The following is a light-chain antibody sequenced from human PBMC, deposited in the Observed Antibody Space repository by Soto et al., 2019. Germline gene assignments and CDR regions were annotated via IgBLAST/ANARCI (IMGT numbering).Light chain of an antibody. CDR3: QQYGSSLLT. CDR1: QSVSSSY. J-gene: IGKJ4*01. Sequence: EIVLTQSPGILSLSPGERGTLSCRARQSVSSSYLAWEQQKPGQAPRLLIYAASSRATGIPDRFSGSGSGTDFTLTISRLEPEDFAVYYCQQYGSSLLTFGGGTKVEIK. CDR2: AAS. V-gene: IGKV3-20*01.